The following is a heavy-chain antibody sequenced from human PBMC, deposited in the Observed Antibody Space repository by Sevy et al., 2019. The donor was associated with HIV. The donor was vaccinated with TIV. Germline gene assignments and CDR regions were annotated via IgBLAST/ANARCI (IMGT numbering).Heavy chain of an antibody. J-gene: IGHJ4*02. CDR1: GFTFSANW. D-gene: IGHD3-10*01. Sequence: GGSLRLSCAASGFTFSANWMNWVRQAPGKGLEWVANIRGDAFNKYYVDSVEGRFTISRDNAKNLLYLQMNSLRVEDTAVYYCAHETFGRFESWGQGTLVTVSS. V-gene: IGHV3-7*01. CDR2: IRGDAFNK. CDR3: AHETFGRFES.